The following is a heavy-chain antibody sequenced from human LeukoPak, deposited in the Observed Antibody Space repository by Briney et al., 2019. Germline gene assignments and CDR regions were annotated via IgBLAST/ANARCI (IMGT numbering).Heavy chain of an antibody. Sequence: SETLSLTCAVSGYSISSGYYWGWIRQPPGKGLEWIGIIYHSGSTYYNPSLKTRVTISVGTSKNQFSLKLSSVTAADTAVYYCARLSLPSAASDYWGQGTLVTVSS. CDR2: IYHSGST. CDR3: ARLSLPSAASDY. D-gene: IGHD2-2*01. CDR1: GYSISSGYY. J-gene: IGHJ4*02. V-gene: IGHV4-38-2*01.